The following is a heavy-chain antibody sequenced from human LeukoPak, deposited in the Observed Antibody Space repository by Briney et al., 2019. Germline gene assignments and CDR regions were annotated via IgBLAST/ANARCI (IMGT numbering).Heavy chain of an antibody. D-gene: IGHD2-21*01. V-gene: IGHV3-21*01. J-gene: IGHJ3*02. CDR3: ARDRDDWVFDI. Sequence: GGSLRLSCAASGFTFSNYATSWVRQAPGKGLEWVSAISGGGSNTYYADSVKGRFTISRDNAKNSLYLQMNSLRAEDTAVYYCARDRDDWVFDIWGQGTMVTVSS. CDR1: GFTFSNYA. CDR2: ISGGGSNT.